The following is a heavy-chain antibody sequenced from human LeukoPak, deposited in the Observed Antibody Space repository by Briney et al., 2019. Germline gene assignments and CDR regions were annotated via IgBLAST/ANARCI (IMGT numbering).Heavy chain of an antibody. Sequence: GGSLRLSCAAFGFTFSGYALTWVRQAPGKGLEWVSTVTGSGDATYYADSVEGRFTISRDNSQNMLYLQMNSLRAEDTARYYCAKDLAIAARPVFDYWGRGTLVTVSS. CDR1: GFTFSGYA. CDR3: AKDLAIAARPVFDY. V-gene: IGHV3-23*01. D-gene: IGHD6-6*01. CDR2: VTGSGDAT. J-gene: IGHJ4*02.